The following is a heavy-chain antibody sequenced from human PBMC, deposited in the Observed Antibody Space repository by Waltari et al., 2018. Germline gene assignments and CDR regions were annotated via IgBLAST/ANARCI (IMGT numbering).Heavy chain of an antibody. CDR2: INHSGST. J-gene: IGHJ6*02. Sequence: QVQLQQWGAGLLKPSETLSLTCAVYGGSFSGYYWSWIRQPPGKGLEWIGEINHSGSTNYNPSLKSRVTISVDTSKNQFSLKLSSVTAADTAVYYCARLRRQYQLRTNYYYYGMDVWGQGTTVTVSS. CDR1: GGSFSGYY. CDR3: ARLRRQYQLRTNYYYYGMDV. V-gene: IGHV4-34*01. D-gene: IGHD2-2*01.